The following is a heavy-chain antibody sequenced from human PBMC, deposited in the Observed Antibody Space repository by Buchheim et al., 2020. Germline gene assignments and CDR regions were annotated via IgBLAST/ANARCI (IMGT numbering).Heavy chain of an antibody. CDR1: GFTFSSYW. Sequence: EVQLVESGGGLVQPGGSLRLSCAASGFTFSSYWMSWVRQAPGKGLEWVANIKQDGSEKYYVDSVKGRFTISRDNAKNSLYLQMNSLRAEDTAVYYCARDTMFSIAAAGPWNYYYYYYMDVWGKGTT. CDR3: ARDTMFSIAAAGPWNYYYYYYMDV. CDR2: IKQDGSEK. D-gene: IGHD6-13*01. V-gene: IGHV3-7*01. J-gene: IGHJ6*03.